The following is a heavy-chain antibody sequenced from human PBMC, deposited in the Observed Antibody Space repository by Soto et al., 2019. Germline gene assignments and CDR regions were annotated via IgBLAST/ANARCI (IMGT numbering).Heavy chain of an antibody. V-gene: IGHV4-59*02. CDR3: ARRGSTWYSWFDT. CDR2: ISNSGNT. D-gene: IGHD6-13*01. J-gene: IGHJ5*02. Sequence: QVQLQESGPGLVKPAETLSLTCNVSGAYVTTYYWSWIRQSPGKGLEWIGYISNSGNTNYNPSIKSRVTISLDTSKNHSSLKMRSVTAADTAGYYCARRGSTWYSWFDTWGQGTLVTVSS. CDR1: GAYVTTYY.